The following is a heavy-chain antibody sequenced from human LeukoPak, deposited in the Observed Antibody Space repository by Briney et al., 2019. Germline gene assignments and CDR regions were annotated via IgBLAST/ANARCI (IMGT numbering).Heavy chain of an antibody. CDR1: GFTFSNYA. J-gene: IGHJ4*02. CDR2: TSYDGSNN. D-gene: IGHD3-3*01. V-gene: IGHV3-30-3*01. CDR3: ASARFLEWLCLDY. Sequence: PGGSLRLSCAASGFTFSNYAMHWVRQAPGKGLDWVAVTSYDGSNNYYAESVKGRFTISRDNSKDTLYLQMNSLRPEDTAVYYCASARFLEWLCLDYWGQGTLVTVSS.